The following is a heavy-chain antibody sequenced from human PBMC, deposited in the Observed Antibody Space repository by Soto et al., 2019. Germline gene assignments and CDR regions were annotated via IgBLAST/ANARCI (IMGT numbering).Heavy chain of an antibody. D-gene: IGHD3-3*01. V-gene: IGHV4-39*01. CDR3: ARPYYDFWSGYSSYYYGMDV. J-gene: IGHJ6*02. CDR2: IYYSGST. Sequence: PSETLSLTCTVSGGSISSSSYYWGWIRQPPGKGLEWIGSIYYSGSTYYNQSLKSRVTISVDTSKNQFSLKLSSVTAADTAVYYCARPYYDFWSGYSSYYYGMDVWGQGSTVTVSS. CDR1: GGSISSSSYY.